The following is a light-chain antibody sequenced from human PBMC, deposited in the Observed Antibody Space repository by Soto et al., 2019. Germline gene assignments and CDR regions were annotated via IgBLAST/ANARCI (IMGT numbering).Light chain of an antibody. CDR1: QNIYYN. CDR2: RAS. J-gene: IGKJ1*01. V-gene: IGKV3-15*01. CDR3: LQYHNLWA. Sequence: EIVMTQSPATLSVSPGERATLSCRASQNIYYNVAWYQHRPGQAPRLLIYRASTRATGVPARFSGSGSGTEFTLTISSLQSEDFTVYSCLQYHNLWAFGQGTKVEI.